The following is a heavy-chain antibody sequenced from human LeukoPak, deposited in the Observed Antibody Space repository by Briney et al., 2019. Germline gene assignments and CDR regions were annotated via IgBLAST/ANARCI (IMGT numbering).Heavy chain of an antibody. CDR1: GGSISSNTYY. V-gene: IGHV4-39*01. D-gene: IGHD2-2*01. CDR3: ARLGSYCFSASCYSGMDV. CDR2: IYFSGST. J-gene: IGHJ6*02. Sequence: SETLSLTCTVSGGSISSNTYYWGWIRQPPGKGLEWIGSIYFSGSTYSNPSLKSRVTISVDTTKNQFFLQQSSVTAADTAMYYCARLGSYCFSASCYSGMDVWGQGTTVTVSS.